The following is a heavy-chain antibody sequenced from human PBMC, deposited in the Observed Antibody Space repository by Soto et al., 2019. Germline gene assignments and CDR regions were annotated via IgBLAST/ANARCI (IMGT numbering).Heavy chain of an antibody. J-gene: IGHJ6*02. CDR2: ISYDGSNK. CDR1: GFTFSSYA. V-gene: IGHV3-30-3*01. CDR3: AREWEDIVVVVAATEGWGYYYGMDV. D-gene: IGHD2-15*01. Sequence: GGSLRLSCAASGFTFSSYAMHWVRQAPGKGLEWVAVISYDGSNKYYADSVKGRFTISRDNSKNTLYLQMNSLRAEDTAVYYCAREWEDIVVVVAATEGWGYYYGMDVWGQGTTVTVSS.